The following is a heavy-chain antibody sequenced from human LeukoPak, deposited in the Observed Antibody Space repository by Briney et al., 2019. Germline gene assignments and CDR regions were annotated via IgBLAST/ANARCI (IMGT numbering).Heavy chain of an antibody. CDR1: GGSISSGGYY. CDR2: IYHSGST. V-gene: IGHV4-30-2*01. CDR3: ASGKYRTYCSSTSCSPNWFDP. D-gene: IGHD2-2*01. J-gene: IGHJ5*02. Sequence: PSETLSLTCTVSGGSISSGGYYWSWIRQPPGKGLEWIGYIYHSGSTYYNPSLKSRVTISVDRSKNQFSLKLSSVTAADTAVYYCASGKYRTYCSSTSCSPNWFDPWGQGTLVTVSS.